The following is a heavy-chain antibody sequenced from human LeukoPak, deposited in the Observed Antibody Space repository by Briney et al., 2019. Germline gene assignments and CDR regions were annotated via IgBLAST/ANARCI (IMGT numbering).Heavy chain of an antibody. J-gene: IGHJ4*02. CDR3: ARVIYYDILTGSYNVYDY. D-gene: IGHD3-9*01. V-gene: IGHV4-39*01. Sequence: PSETLSLTCTVSGGSISRSSYYWGWIRQPPGKGLEWIGSIYYSGSTYYNPSLKSRVTISVDTSKNQFSLKLSSVTAADTAVYYCARVIYYDILTGSYNVYDYWGQGTLVTVSS. CDR1: GGSISRSSYY. CDR2: IYYSGST.